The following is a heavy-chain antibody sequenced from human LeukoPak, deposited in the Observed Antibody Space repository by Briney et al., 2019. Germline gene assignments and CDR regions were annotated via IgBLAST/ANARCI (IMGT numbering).Heavy chain of an antibody. Sequence: SETLSLTCAVYDGSFSGYYWSWIRQPPGKGLEWIGEINHSGSTNYNPSLKSRVTISVDTSKNQFSLKLSSVTAADTAVYYCARGGVSAAGTYARKDNWFDPWGQGTLVTVSS. CDR2: INHSGST. V-gene: IGHV4-34*01. CDR3: ARGGVSAAGTYARKDNWFDP. D-gene: IGHD6-13*01. J-gene: IGHJ5*02. CDR1: DGSFSGYY.